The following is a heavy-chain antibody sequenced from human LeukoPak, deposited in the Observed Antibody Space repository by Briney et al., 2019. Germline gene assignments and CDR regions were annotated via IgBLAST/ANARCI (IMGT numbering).Heavy chain of an antibody. V-gene: IGHV3-11*01. J-gene: IGHJ4*02. D-gene: IGHD5-18*01. CDR3: ARDPRDTATSYYFDY. Sequence: PGGSLRLSCAASGFTFSDYYMSWIRQAPGKGLEWVSYISSSGGTIYFADSVKDRFTISRDNAKNSLDLQMNSLRAEDTAMYYCARDPRDTATSYYFDYWGQGTLVTVSS. CDR1: GFTFSDYY. CDR2: ISSSGGTI.